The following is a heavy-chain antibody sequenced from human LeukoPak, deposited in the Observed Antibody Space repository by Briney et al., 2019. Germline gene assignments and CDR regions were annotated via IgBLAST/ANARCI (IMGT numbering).Heavy chain of an antibody. CDR1: GFTFSNYA. Sequence: PGGSLRLSCAASGFTFSNYAMNWVRQAPGKGLGWVANIKQDGSEKYYVDSVKGRFTISRDNAKNSLYLQMNSLRAEDTAVYYCARGGPSLNPYYYCYMDVWGKGTTVTVSS. D-gene: IGHD1-14*01. J-gene: IGHJ6*03. CDR2: IKQDGSEK. CDR3: ARGGPSLNPYYYCYMDV. V-gene: IGHV3-7*01.